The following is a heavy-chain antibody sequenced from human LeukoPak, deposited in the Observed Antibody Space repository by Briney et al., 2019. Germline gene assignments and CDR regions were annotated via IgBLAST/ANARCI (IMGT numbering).Heavy chain of an antibody. J-gene: IGHJ4*02. CDR3: ARAITGTHHTGDY. D-gene: IGHD1-20*01. CDR2: MNPNSGNK. CDR1: GYTFTSYD. V-gene: IGHV1-8*01. Sequence: ASVKVSCKASGYTFTSYDINWVRQATGQGLEWMGWMNPNSGNKGYAQKFQGRVTMTRNTSISTAYMELSSLRSEDTAVYYCARAITGTHHTGDYWGQGTLVTVSS.